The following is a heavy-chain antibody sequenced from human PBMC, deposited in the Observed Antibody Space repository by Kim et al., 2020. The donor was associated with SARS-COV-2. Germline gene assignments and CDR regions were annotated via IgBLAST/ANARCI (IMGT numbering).Heavy chain of an antibody. CDR3: ARRSAGTTYDAFDI. Sequence: SETLSLTCAVYGGSFSGYYWSWIRQPPGKGLEWIGEINHSGSTNYNPSLKSRVTISVDTSKNQFSLKLSSVTAADTAVYYCARRSAGTTYDAFDIWGQGTMVTVSS. CDR2: INHSGST. J-gene: IGHJ3*02. V-gene: IGHV4-34*01. D-gene: IGHD1-7*01. CDR1: GGSFSGYY.